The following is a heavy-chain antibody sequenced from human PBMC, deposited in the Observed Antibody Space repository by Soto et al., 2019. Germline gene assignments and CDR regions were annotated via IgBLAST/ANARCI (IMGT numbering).Heavy chain of an antibody. V-gene: IGHV3-66*01. J-gene: IGHJ4*02. CDR2: LYSGGGT. CDR3: ARSEYSYGHCDY. Sequence: EVQLVESGGGLVQPGGSLRLACAASGLSVSNNYIAWVRQAPGEGLEWVSVLYSGGGTHFADSVKGRFTISRDNSKKPGYLQMNSVRAGDTAVYYGARSEYSYGHCDYWGQGTLVTVSS. D-gene: IGHD5-18*01. CDR1: GLSVSNNY.